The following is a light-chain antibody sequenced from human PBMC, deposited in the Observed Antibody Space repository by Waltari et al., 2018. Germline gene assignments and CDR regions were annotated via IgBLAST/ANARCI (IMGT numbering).Light chain of an antibody. J-gene: IGLJ1*01. Sequence: QSALTQPASVSGSPGQSIAISCPGPTSDVGGYNFVSWYQQHPGKAPKLLIYDVTNRPSGVSYRFSGSKSGNTASLTISGLQAEDEADYYCSSFRSDHTYVFGSGTEVTVL. CDR1: TSDVGGYNF. CDR3: SSFRSDHTYV. CDR2: DVT. V-gene: IGLV2-14*03.